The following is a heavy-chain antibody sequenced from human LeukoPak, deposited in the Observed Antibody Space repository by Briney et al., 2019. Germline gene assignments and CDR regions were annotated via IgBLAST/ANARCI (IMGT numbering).Heavy chain of an antibody. J-gene: IGHJ5*02. Sequence: GGSLRLSCAASGFTVSSNYMSWVRQAPGKGLESVSSITFSSSHIYYADSVKGRFTISRDNTKDSLYLQMNSLRVEDTAVYYCASRSINWYRGNNWFDPWGQGTLVTVSS. V-gene: IGHV3-21*01. CDR2: ITFSSSHI. D-gene: IGHD6-13*01. CDR1: GFTVSSNY. CDR3: ASRSINWYRGNNWFDP.